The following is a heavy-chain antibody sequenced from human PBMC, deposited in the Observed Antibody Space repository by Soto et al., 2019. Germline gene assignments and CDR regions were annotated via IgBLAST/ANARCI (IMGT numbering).Heavy chain of an antibody. D-gene: IGHD4-17*01. J-gene: IGHJ4*02. V-gene: IGHV1-8*01. CDR2: MNPNSGNT. CDR1: GYAFTSYD. CDR3: ARVRDYYGDYYFDY. Sequence: ASVKVSCKASGYAFTSYDINWVRQATGQGLEWMGWMNPNSGNTGYAQKLQGRVTMTTDTSTSTAYMKLRSLRSDDTAVYYCARVRDYYGDYYFDYWGQGTLVTVSS.